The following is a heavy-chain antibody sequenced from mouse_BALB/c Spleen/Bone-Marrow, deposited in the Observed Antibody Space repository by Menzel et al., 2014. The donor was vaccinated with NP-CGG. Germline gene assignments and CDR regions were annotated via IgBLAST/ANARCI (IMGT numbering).Heavy chain of an antibody. CDR3: ARDGNWYFDV. V-gene: IGHV5-9-4*01. D-gene: IGHD1-1*02. J-gene: IGHJ1*01. Sequence: VKVVESGGGLVKPGGSLKLSCAASGFTFSSYAMSWVRQSPEKRLEWVAEISSGGSYTYYPDTVTGRFTISRDKAKKTLNLEMSSLRYEETAMYYCARDGNWYFDVWSAGTTDTIYS. CDR1: GFTFSSYA. CDR2: ISSGGSYT.